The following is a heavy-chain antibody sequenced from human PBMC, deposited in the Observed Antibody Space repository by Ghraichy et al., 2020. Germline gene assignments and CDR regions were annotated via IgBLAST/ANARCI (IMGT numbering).Heavy chain of an antibody. CDR1: GFTFSNAW. D-gene: IGHD7-27*01. V-gene: IGHV3-15*01. CDR3: TTSNWGFSYYYYYMDV. J-gene: IGHJ6*03. CDR2: IKSKTDGGTT. Sequence: GGSLRLSCAASGFTFSNAWMSWVRQAPGKGLEWVGRIKSKTDGGTTDYAAPVKGRFTISRDDSKNTLYLQMNSLKTEDTAVYYCTTSNWGFSYYYYYMDVWGKGTTVTVSS.